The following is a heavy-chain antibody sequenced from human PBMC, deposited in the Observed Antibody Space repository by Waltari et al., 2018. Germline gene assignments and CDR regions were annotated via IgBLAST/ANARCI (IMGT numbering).Heavy chain of an antibody. CDR2: IIPIFGTA. CDR3: ASERLPGIAAAGNARIDY. D-gene: IGHD6-13*01. V-gene: IGHV1-69*12. Sequence: QVQLVQSGAEVKKPGYSVKVSCKASGGTFSSYAISWVRQAPGQGLEWMGGIIPIFGTANYAQKFQGRVTITADESTSTAYMELSSLRSEDTAVYYCASERLPGIAAAGNARIDYWGQGTLVTVSS. CDR1: GGTFSSYA. J-gene: IGHJ4*02.